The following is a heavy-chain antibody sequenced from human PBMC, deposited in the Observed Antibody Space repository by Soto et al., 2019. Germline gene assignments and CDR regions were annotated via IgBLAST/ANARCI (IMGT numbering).Heavy chain of an antibody. CDR3: ARDFPYDSSGYHWYFDL. Sequence: SVKVSCKASGGTFSSYAISWVRQAPGQGLEWMGGIIPIFGTANYAQKFQGRVTITADESTSTAYMELSSLRSEDTAVYYCARDFPYDSSGYHWYFDLWGRSTLVTVSS. CDR1: GGTFSSYA. V-gene: IGHV1-69*13. D-gene: IGHD3-22*01. CDR2: IIPIFGTA. J-gene: IGHJ2*01.